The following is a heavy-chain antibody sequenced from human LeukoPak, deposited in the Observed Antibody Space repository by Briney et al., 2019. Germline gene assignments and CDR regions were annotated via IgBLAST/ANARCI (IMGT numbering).Heavy chain of an antibody. CDR3: ARGGWWFDP. D-gene: IGHD6-19*01. CDR1: GGSLSSHY. V-gene: IGHV4-59*11. CDR2: IYYSGST. Sequence: SETLSLTCTVSGGSLSSHYWSWIRQPPGKGLEWIGYIYYSGSTNYNPSLKSRVTMPVDTSKNQFSLKLSSVTAADTAVYYCARGGWWFDPWGQGTLVIVSS. J-gene: IGHJ5*02.